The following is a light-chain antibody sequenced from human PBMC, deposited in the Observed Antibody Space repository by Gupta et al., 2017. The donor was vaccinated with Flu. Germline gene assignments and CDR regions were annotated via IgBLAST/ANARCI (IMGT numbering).Light chain of an antibody. CDR2: GTS. CDR3: HHDGTSPYT. V-gene: IGKV3-20*01. Sequence: GTLSLSPGERVTLSCRAGESVNRNHLAWYQQKSGQAPRLLMYGTSNRAPGIPDRFSGGGSGTDFTLTIDRLEPEDSALFYCHHDGTSPYTFGQGTKLEIK. CDR1: ESVNRNH. J-gene: IGKJ2*01.